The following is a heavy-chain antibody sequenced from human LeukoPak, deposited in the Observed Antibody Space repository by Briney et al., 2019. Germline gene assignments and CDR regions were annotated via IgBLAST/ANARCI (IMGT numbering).Heavy chain of an antibody. CDR1: GFIFNNYG. V-gene: IGHV3-23*01. D-gene: IGHD3-22*01. CDR3: AKGSSGYFADL. Sequence: GGPLRLSCAASGFIFNNYGLIWVRQAPGKGLQWVSAISNDGGGTTYADFVKGRFTISRDNSKNTLFLQMNSLRAEDMALYYCAKGSSGYFADLWGQGTLVTVSS. J-gene: IGHJ5*02. CDR2: ISNDGGGT.